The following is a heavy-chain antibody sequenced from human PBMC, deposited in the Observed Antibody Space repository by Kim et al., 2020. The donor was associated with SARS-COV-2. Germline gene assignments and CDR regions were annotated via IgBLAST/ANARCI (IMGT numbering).Heavy chain of an antibody. CDR3: ASYYDGSSYYHLPYDC. Sequence: SETLSLTCTVSGGSISSSNYYWAWIRQPPGKGLDWIGSIYYSGNTHYNPSLKSRVTISVDTSKNQFSLKLTSVTAADTALYFCASYYDGSSYYHLPYDCWGQGTMVTVSS. CDR2: IYYSGNT. V-gene: IGHV4-39*01. CDR1: GGSISSSNYY. D-gene: IGHD3-22*01. J-gene: IGHJ4*02.